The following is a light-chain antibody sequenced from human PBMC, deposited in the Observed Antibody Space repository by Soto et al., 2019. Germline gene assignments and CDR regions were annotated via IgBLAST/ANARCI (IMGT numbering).Light chain of an antibody. CDR1: SSNIGSNT. CDR2: SNN. CDR3: AAWDGRLNEGV. J-gene: IGLJ3*02. Sequence: QSVLTQPPSASGTPGQRVTIACSGSSSNIGSNTVNWYQQLPGTAPKLLIYSNNQRPSGVPDRFSGSKSGTSASLAISGLQSEDEADYYCAAWDGRLNEGVFGGGTQLTVL. V-gene: IGLV1-44*01.